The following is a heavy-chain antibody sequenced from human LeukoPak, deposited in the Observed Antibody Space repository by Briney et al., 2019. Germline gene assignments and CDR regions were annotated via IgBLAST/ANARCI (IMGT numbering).Heavy chain of an antibody. Sequence: SETLSLTCTVSGGSISYFYWSWIRQPAGKGLEWIGRIYTSGSTNYNPSLKSRVTMSVDTSKNQFSLKLSSVTAADTAVYYCAREWQQQGLDYWGQGTLVTVSS. CDR1: GGSISYFY. J-gene: IGHJ4*02. V-gene: IGHV4-4*07. CDR3: AREWQQQGLDY. D-gene: IGHD6-13*01. CDR2: IYTSGST.